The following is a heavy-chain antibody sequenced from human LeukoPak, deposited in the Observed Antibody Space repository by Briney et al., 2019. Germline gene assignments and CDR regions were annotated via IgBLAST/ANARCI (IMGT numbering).Heavy chain of an antibody. CDR1: GYTLTELS. Sequence: GASVKVSCKVSGYTLTELSMHWVRQAPGKGLEWMGGFDPEDGETIYAQKFQGRVTMTEDTSTDTAYTELSSLRSEDTAVYYCATLYCSSTSCYKGFDYWGQGTLVTVSS. D-gene: IGHD2-2*02. V-gene: IGHV1-24*01. CDR2: FDPEDGET. J-gene: IGHJ4*02. CDR3: ATLYCSSTSCYKGFDY.